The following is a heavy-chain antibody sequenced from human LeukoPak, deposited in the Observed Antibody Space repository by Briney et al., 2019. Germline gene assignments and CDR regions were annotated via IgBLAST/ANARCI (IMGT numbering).Heavy chain of an antibody. CDR3: AKSSDRWSYFEY. CDR1: GSTFSSNA. J-gene: IGHJ4*02. V-gene: IGHV3-23*01. Sequence: GGSLRLPCAASGSTFSSNAMTWVRQAPGKGLEWVSGFGGSGTTSYADSVKGRFTISRDNSKNTLYLQMDSLRAEDTAVYYCAKSSDRWSYFEYWGQGTLVTVSS. D-gene: IGHD4-23*01. CDR2: FGGSGTT.